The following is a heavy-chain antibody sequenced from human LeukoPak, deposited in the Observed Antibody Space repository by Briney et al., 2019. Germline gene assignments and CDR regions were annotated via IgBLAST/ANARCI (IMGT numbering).Heavy chain of an antibody. CDR2: IYHSGST. Sequence: SETLSLTCTVSGYSISSGYYWGWIRQPPGKGLEWIGSIYHSGSTYYNPSLKSRVTISVDTSKNQFSLKLSSVTAADTAVYYCARLPPLGYCTSPNCYATFFDYWGQGSLVTVSS. V-gene: IGHV4-38-2*02. CDR1: GYSISSGYY. J-gene: IGHJ4*02. D-gene: IGHD2-2*01. CDR3: ARLPPLGYCTSPNCYATFFDY.